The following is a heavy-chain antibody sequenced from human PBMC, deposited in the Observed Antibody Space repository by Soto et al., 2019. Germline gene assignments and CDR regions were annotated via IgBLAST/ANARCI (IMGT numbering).Heavy chain of an antibody. CDR3: ARVRHDAFDI. V-gene: IGHV3-11*05. Sequence: QVQLVESGAGLVKPGGSLRLYCAASGFTFSDYYMSWIRQAPGKGLEWVSYISSSSSYTNYADSVKGRFTISRDNAKNSLYLQMNSLRGEDTAVYYFARVRHDAFDIWGQGTMVTVSS. CDR2: ISSSSSYT. CDR1: GFTFSDYY. J-gene: IGHJ3*02.